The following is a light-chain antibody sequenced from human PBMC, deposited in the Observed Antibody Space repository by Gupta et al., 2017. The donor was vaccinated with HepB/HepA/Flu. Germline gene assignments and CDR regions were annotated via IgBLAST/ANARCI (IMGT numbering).Light chain of an antibody. CDR1: SGSVSTNNY. V-gene: IGLV8-61*01. CDR2: NTD. Sequence: QTVVTQEPSFSVSPGGTVTLTCGLTSGSVSTNNYASWFQQTPGQAPRTRIYNTDTRSSGVSDRFSGSILENTDALTITGARPDDESDYYCILYMGRGMSVFGGGTKLTVL. J-gene: IGLJ3*02. CDR3: ILYMGRGMSV.